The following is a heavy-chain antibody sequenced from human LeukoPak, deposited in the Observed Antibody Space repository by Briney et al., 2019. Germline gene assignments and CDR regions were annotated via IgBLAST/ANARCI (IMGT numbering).Heavy chain of an antibody. V-gene: IGHV3-11*04. Sequence: GGSLRLSCAASGFTFGDYYMSWIRQAQGKGLEWVSYISSGGSAIYYADSVKGRFTISRDNAKNSLYLQMNSLRAEDTAVYYCARDQGESSGLYYFDYWGQGTLVTVSS. J-gene: IGHJ4*02. CDR2: ISSGGSAI. CDR1: GFTFGDYY. D-gene: IGHD6-19*01. CDR3: ARDQGESSGLYYFDY.